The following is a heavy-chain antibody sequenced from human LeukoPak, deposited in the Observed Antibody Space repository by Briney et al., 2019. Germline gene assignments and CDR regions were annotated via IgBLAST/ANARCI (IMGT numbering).Heavy chain of an antibody. CDR2: IRSKADGGTT. D-gene: IGHD7-27*01. Sequence: GGSLRLSCTASGFTFGDYAMSWFRQAPGKELEWVGFIRSKADGGTTEYAASVKGRFTISRDDSKSIAYLQVNSLKTEDTAVYYCTRDRTGDRTDAFDVWGRGTMVTVSS. J-gene: IGHJ3*01. CDR3: TRDRTGDRTDAFDV. CDR1: GFTFGDYA. V-gene: IGHV3-49*03.